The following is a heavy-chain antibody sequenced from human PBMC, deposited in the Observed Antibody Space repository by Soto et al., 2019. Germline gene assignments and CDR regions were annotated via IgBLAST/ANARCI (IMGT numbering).Heavy chain of an antibody. Sequence: GASLKISCKGSGYNFTTYWINWVRQMPGKGLEWMGRIDPSDSYTNYSPSFQGHVTISADKSIIAAYLQWSSLKASDTAMYYCARSDIRASAGTHWGQGTLVTVSS. D-gene: IGHD6-13*01. CDR2: IDPSDSYT. J-gene: IGHJ4*02. CDR1: GYNFTTYW. CDR3: ARSDIRASAGTH. V-gene: IGHV5-10-1*01.